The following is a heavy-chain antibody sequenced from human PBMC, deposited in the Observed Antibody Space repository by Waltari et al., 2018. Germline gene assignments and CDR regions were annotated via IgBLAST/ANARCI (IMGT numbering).Heavy chain of an antibody. CDR1: GFTFCTFG. V-gene: IGHV3-30*02. D-gene: IGHD3-10*01. CDR2: IKYSGKNK. Sequence: QVQLVESGGGVVQPGGYLNLSCTASGFTFCTFGMHWVRQAPGKGLEWVAFIKYSGKNKYYLDSVKGRFTISRDNSQNTLYLQMDSLRPEDAAMYYCAKASDRRGFDYWGQGTLVTVSS. J-gene: IGHJ4*02. CDR3: AKASDRRGFDY.